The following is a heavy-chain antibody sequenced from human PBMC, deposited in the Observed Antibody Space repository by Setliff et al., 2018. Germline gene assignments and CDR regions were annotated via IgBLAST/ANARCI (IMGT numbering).Heavy chain of an antibody. CDR3: ARAGIAAPFDY. Sequence: PSETLSLTCAVYGGSFSDYYWSWIRQPPGKGLEWIGEINHSGSTNYNPSLKSRVTISVDTSKNQFSLKLSSVTAADTAVYYCARAGIAAPFDYWGQGKLVTVSS. V-gene: IGHV4-34*01. J-gene: IGHJ4*02. CDR2: INHSGST. D-gene: IGHD6-13*01. CDR1: GGSFSDYY.